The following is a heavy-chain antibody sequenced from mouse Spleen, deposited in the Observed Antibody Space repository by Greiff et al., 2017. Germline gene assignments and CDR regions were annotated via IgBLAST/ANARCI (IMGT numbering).Heavy chain of an antibody. V-gene: IGHV5-9*04. J-gene: IGHJ3*01. Sequence: EVKLVESGGGLVKPGGSLKLSCAASGFTFSSYAMSWVRQTPEKRLEWVATISSGGGNTYYPDSVKGRFTISRDNAKNTLYLQMSSLKSEDTAMYYCAINYDYDGAWFAYWGQGTLVTVSA. D-gene: IGHD2-4*01. CDR2: ISSGGGNT. CDR3: AINYDYDGAWFAY. CDR1: GFTFSSYA.